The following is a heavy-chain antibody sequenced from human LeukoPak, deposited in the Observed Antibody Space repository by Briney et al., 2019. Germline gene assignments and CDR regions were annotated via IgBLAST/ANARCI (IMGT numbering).Heavy chain of an antibody. J-gene: IGHJ6*03. CDR1: GFTFSSYA. Sequence: PGRSLRLSCAASGFTFSSYAMHWVRQAPGKGLEWVSYISSRGSTIYYADSVKGRFTISRDNAKNSLYLQMNSLRADDTAVYYCARTLGYCSSTSCYQWDYYYYYMDVWGKGTTVTVSS. D-gene: IGHD2-2*01. CDR2: ISSRGSTI. CDR3: ARTLGYCSSTSCYQWDYYYYYMDV. V-gene: IGHV3-48*04.